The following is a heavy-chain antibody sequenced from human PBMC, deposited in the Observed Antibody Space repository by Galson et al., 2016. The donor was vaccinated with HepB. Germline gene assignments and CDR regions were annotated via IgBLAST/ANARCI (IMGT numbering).Heavy chain of an antibody. CDR3: AKVDCGGDCKRFDY. D-gene: IGHD2-21*02. J-gene: IGHJ4*02. V-gene: IGHV3-23*01. CDR1: GFAFGNYV. Sequence: SLRLSCAASGFAFGNYVMSWVRQAPGKGLEWVSSITNIGGNTYYADSVKGRFNISRDNSKNTLYLQMSSLRAEDTALYYCAKVDCGGDCKRFDYWGQGTLVTVAS. CDR2: ITNIGGNT.